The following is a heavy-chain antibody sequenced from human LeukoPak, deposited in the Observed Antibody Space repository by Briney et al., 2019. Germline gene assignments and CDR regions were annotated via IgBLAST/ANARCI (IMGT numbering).Heavy chain of an antibody. J-gene: IGHJ6*03. CDR2: IIPILGIA. CDR1: GGTFSSYA. V-gene: IGHV1-69*04. D-gene: IGHD3-3*01. Sequence: GASVKVSCKASGGTFSSYAISWVRQAPGQGLEWMGRIIPILGIANYAQKFQGRVTITADKSTSTAYMELSSLRSEDTAVYYCARHGTIFGVVTGVGYYYMDVWGKGTTVTVSS. CDR3: ARHGTIFGVVTGVGYYYMDV.